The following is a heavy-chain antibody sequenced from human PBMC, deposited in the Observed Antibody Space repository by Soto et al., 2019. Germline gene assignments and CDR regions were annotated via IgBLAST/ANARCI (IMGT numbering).Heavy chain of an antibody. CDR1: GLTVSGKKY. Sequence: DVQLVESGGGLVQPGGSLRLSCAASGLTVSGKKYLVWVRQAPGKGLEWVSALYDIDGTYYADSVKGRFTTSGDSSKTIVYLQMNSLRPEDTAVYYCATWHLREHAYDIWGQGTAVTVSS. CDR2: LYDIDGT. D-gene: IGHD4-17*01. CDR3: ATWHLREHAYDI. J-gene: IGHJ3*02. V-gene: IGHV3-53*01.